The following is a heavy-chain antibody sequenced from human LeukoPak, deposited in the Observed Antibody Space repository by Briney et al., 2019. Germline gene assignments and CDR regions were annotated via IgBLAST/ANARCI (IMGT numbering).Heavy chain of an antibody. Sequence: SETLSLTCAVYGGSFSGYYWSWIRQPPGKGLEWIGEINHSGSTNYNPSLKSRVTISVDTSKNQFSLKVSSVTAADTAVYYCARLSLRTLDYWGQGTLVTVSS. J-gene: IGHJ4*02. D-gene: IGHD1-14*01. CDR1: GGSFSGYY. CDR3: ARLSLRTLDY. CDR2: INHSGST. V-gene: IGHV4-34*01.